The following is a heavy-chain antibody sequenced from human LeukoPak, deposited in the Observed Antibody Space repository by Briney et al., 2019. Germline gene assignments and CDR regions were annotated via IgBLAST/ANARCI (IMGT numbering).Heavy chain of an antibody. CDR2: IYYSGST. Sequence: SETLSLTCTVSGGSISSYYWSWIRQPPGKGLEWIGYIYYSGSTNYNPSLKSRVTISVDTSKNQFSLKLSSETAADTAVYYCASVYYYDSSGTYFDAFDIWGQGTMVTVSS. D-gene: IGHD3-22*01. CDR1: GGSISSYY. CDR3: ASVYYYDSSGTYFDAFDI. V-gene: IGHV4-59*01. J-gene: IGHJ3*02.